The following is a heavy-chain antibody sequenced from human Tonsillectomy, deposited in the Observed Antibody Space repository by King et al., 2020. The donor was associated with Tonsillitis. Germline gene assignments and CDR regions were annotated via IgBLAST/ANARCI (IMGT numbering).Heavy chain of an antibody. V-gene: IGHV4-59*02. D-gene: IGHD3-22*01. CDR2: IYYTGST. CDR1: GGSVSSYY. CDR3: ARWTYYYDSRQRYFDS. Sequence: VQLQESGPGLVKPSETLSLTCTVSGGSVSSYYWSWIRQSPGKGLEWIGYIYYTGSTNYNPSLKSRVTISLDTPKNHFSLKLSSVTAADTAVYYCARWTYYYDSRQRYFDSGGQGILVTVSS. J-gene: IGHJ4*02.